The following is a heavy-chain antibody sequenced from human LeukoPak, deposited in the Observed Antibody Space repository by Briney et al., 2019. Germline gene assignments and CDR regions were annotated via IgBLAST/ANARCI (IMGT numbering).Heavy chain of an antibody. CDR3: ARAYYYDSGAFDI. J-gene: IGHJ3*02. CDR1: GLTFSSYS. Sequence: PGGSLRLSCAASGLTFSSYSMNWVRQAPGKGLEWVSYISSSSSTIYYADSVKGRFTISRDNAKNSLYLQMNSLRAEDTAVYYCARAYYYDSGAFDIWGQGTMVTVSS. CDR2: ISSSSSTI. V-gene: IGHV3-48*01. D-gene: IGHD3-22*01.